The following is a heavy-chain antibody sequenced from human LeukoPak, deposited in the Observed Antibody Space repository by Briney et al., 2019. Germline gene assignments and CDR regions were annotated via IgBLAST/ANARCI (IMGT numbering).Heavy chain of an antibody. CDR2: INHSGST. CDR3: ARANWKDYYFDY. CDR1: GGSFSGYY. Sequence: PSVTLSLTCAVYGGSFSGYYWSWIRQPPGKGLEWIGEINHSGSTNYNPSLKSRVTISVDTSKDQFSLKLSSVTAADTAVYYCARANWKDYYFDYWGQGTLVTVSS. D-gene: IGHD1-1*01. J-gene: IGHJ4*02. V-gene: IGHV4-34*01.